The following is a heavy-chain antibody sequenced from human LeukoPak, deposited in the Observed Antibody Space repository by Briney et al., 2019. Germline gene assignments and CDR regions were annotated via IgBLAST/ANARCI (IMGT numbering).Heavy chain of an antibody. CDR3: ARAPDQRRYSYGTAEYFQH. Sequence: GSLRLSCAASGFTFSSYEMNWVRQAPGKGLEWVSYISSSGSTIYYADSVKGRFTISRDNAKNSLYLQMNSLRAEDTAVYYCARAPDQRRYSYGTAEYFQHWGQGTLVTVSS. CDR1: GFTFSSYE. CDR2: ISSSGSTI. V-gene: IGHV3-48*03. J-gene: IGHJ1*01. D-gene: IGHD5-18*01.